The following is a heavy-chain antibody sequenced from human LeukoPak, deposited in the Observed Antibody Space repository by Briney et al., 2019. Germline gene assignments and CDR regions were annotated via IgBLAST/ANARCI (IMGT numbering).Heavy chain of an antibody. CDR1: GGSISSYY. D-gene: IGHD2-15*01. CDR2: IYTSGST. CDR3: AREIGYCSGGSCYPGYFQH. V-gene: IGHV4-4*07. J-gene: IGHJ1*01. Sequence: PLETLSLTCTVSGGSISSYYWSWIRQPAGKGLEWIGRIYTSGSTNYNPSLKSRVTMSVDTSKNQFSLKLSSVTAADTAVYYCAREIGYCSGGSCYPGYFQHWGQGTLVTVSS.